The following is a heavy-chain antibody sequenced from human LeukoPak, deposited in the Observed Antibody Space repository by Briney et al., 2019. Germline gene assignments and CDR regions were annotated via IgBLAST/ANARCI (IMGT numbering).Heavy chain of an antibody. D-gene: IGHD3-10*01. V-gene: IGHV7-4-1*02. CDR2: INTNTGNP. Sequence: ASVKVSCKASGYTFTTYSMNWVRQAPGQGLEWMGWINTNTGNPTYAQGFTGRFVFSLDTSVSTAYLQISSLKAEDTAVYYCARAFMVRGAITSFDYWGQGTLVTVSS. CDR1: GYTFTTYS. J-gene: IGHJ4*01. CDR3: ARAFMVRGAITSFDY.